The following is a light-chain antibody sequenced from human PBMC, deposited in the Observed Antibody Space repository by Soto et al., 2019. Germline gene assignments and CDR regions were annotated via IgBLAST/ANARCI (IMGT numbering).Light chain of an antibody. V-gene: IGKV3-11*01. CDR1: QSISSN. J-gene: IGKJ5*01. CDR3: QQRSNWPSIT. Sequence: EIVMTQSPATLSVSPGERATLSCRASQSISSNLAWYQQKPGQAPRLLMFRTSNRATGIPARFSGSGSGTDFTLTISSLEPEDFAVYYCQQRSNWPSITFGQGTRLENK. CDR2: RTS.